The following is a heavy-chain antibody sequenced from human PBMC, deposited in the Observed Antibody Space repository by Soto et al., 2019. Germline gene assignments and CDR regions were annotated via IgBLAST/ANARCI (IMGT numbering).Heavy chain of an antibody. V-gene: IGHV1-3*01. CDR2: INPDNGNT. CDR3: GRGIATGQLDP. CDR1: GYTFTIYT. Sequence: ASVKVSCKASGYTFTIYTMNWVRQAPGQRLEWMGWINPDNGNTKSSQKFQDRVIITRDTSASTAYMDLSSLRSEDTAVYYCGRGIATGQLDPWGQGTLVTVSS. D-gene: IGHD2-15*01. J-gene: IGHJ5*02.